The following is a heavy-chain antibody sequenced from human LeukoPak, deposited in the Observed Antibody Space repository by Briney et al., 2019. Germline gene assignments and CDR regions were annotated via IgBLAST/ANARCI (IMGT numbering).Heavy chain of an antibody. V-gene: IGHV3-23*01. Sequence: GGSLRLSCAASGFTFNTYDMSWVRQAPGKGLEWVATILANSRGATYYADSVKGRFIVSRDSSQKTLFLRMNRLRVEDTAIYCAELKGRINWFDPWGQGTLVTVSS. D-gene: IGHD4/OR15-4a*01. CDR1: GFTFNTYD. CDR2: ILANSRGAT. CDR3: ELKGRINWFDP. J-gene: IGHJ5*02.